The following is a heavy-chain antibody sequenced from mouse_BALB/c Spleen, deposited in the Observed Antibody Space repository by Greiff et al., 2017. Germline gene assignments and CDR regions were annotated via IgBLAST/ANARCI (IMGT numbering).Heavy chain of an antibody. CDR2: ISSGGSYT. CDR3: ARHPHY. J-gene: IGHJ2*01. Sequence: EVQVVESGGDLVEPGGSLKLSCAASGFTFSSYGMSWVRQTPDKRLEWVATISSGGSYTYYPDSVKGRFTISRDNAKNTLYLQMSSLKSEDTAMYYCARHPHYWGQGTTLTVSS. V-gene: IGHV5-6*01. CDR1: GFTFSSYG.